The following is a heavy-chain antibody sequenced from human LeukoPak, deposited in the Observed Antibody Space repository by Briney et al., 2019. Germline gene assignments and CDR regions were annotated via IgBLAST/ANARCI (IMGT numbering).Heavy chain of an antibody. Sequence: GGSLRLSCAASGFTFSSYSMNWVRQAPGKGLEWVSYISSSSSTIYYADSVKGRFTISRDNAKNSLYLQMNSLRAEDTAVYYSARAPSGSYPSTPEDGMDVWGQGTTVTVSS. D-gene: IGHD1-26*01. CDR3: ARAPSGSYPSTPEDGMDV. V-gene: IGHV3-48*04. CDR1: GFTFSSYS. CDR2: ISSSSSTI. J-gene: IGHJ6*02.